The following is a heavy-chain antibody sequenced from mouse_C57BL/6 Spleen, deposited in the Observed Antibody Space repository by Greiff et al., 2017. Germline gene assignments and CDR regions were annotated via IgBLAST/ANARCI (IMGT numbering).Heavy chain of an antibody. J-gene: IGHJ4*01. Sequence: VKLLESGAELVKPGASVQLSCEASGFTFTSYGITWVKQRPGQGLEWIGEICRGGGSNYSNEKFKGRVTRTGDKRSSTAYMQLRSRTSEDSAVYYCARRGFNAGDYWGQGTSVTVSS. CDR2: ICRGGGSN. V-gene: IGHV1-55*01. CDR1: GFTFTSYG. CDR3: ARRGFNAGDY.